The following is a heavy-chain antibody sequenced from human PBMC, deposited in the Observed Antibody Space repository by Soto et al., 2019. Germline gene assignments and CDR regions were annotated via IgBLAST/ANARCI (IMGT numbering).Heavy chain of an antibody. CDR2: INVYNGNT. D-gene: IGHD3-10*01. Sequence: GASVEASWKASVYTFTNYGRSWVRQSPGQGLEWMGWINVYNGNTKYAQKFQGRGTMTTDTSTSTAYMELRSLSSDDTAVYYCARGVGSGSYYNQYNWFDPWGQGTLVTVSS. CDR3: ARGVGSGSYYNQYNWFDP. V-gene: IGHV1-18*01. J-gene: IGHJ5*02. CDR1: VYTFTNYG.